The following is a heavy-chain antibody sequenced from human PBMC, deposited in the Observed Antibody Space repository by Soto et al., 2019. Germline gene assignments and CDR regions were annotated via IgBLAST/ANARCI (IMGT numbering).Heavy chain of an antibody. D-gene: IGHD5-18*01. CDR3: ASNSYGYTFYDY. J-gene: IGHJ4*02. Sequence: PSETLSLTCTVSGGSISSGDYYWSWIRQPPGKGLEWIGYIYYSGSTYYNPSLKSRVTISVDTSKNQFSLKLSSVTAADTAVYYCASNSYGYTFYDYLGQGTLVTVSS. V-gene: IGHV4-30-4*01. CDR2: IYYSGST. CDR1: GGSISSGDYY.